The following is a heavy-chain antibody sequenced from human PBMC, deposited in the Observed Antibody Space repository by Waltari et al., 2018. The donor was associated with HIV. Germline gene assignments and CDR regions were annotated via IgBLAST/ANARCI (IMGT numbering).Heavy chain of an antibody. V-gene: IGHV4-39*01. D-gene: IGHD2-2*01. J-gene: IGHJ5*02. CDR3: ALIVVVPAAKLNWFDP. CDR1: GGSISSRSYY. CDR2: IYYSGNT. Sequence: QLQLQESGPGLVKPSETLSLTCTVSGGSISSRSYYWGWIRQPPGKGLEWIGSIYYSGNTYFNPSLKSRVTISVDTSKNQFSLKLSSVTAADTAVYYCALIVVVPAAKLNWFDPWGQGTLVTVSS.